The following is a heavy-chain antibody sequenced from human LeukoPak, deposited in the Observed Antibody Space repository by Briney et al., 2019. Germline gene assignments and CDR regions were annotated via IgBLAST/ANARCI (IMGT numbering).Heavy chain of an antibody. V-gene: IGHV3-7*01. D-gene: IGHD3-22*01. CDR3: ARESVVVITGDY. CDR2: IKQDGSEK. CDR1: GFTFSSYW. J-gene: IGHJ4*02. Sequence: PGGSLRLSWAASGFTFSSYWMSWVRQAPGKGREWVANIKQDGSEKYYVDSVKGRFSISRDNAKNSLYLQMNSLRAEDTAVYYCARESVVVITGDYWGQGTLVTVSS.